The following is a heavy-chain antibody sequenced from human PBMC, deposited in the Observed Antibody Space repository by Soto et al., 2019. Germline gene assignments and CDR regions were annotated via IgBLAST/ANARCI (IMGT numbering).Heavy chain of an antibody. J-gene: IGHJ6*02. CDR2: IDPGDSDA. CDR1: VYYFSNYA. Sequence: GESLKISCKGSVYYFSNYAIICVRQLPGKGLEWRGKIDPGDSDATYSPSFQGHVTIPSDMSITTSYLLWGSLKASDSAISYCTRRAAVRPDYNAMDVWGQGTTVTVCS. D-gene: IGHD6-13*01. V-gene: IGHV5-10-1*01. CDR3: TRRAAVRPDYNAMDV.